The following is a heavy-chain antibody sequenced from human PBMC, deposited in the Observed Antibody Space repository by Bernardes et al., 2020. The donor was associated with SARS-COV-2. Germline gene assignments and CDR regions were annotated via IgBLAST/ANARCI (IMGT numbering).Heavy chain of an antibody. CDR1: GFTFSSYE. CDR3: ARDFRDGAARPGLDY. J-gene: IGHJ4*02. Sequence: GALRLSCAASGFTFSSYEMDWVRQAPGKGLEWVSYINNNGGTIYYADSVKGRFTISRDNAKNSLYLQMNSLRAEDTAVYYCARDFRDGAARPGLDYWGQGTLVTVSS. CDR2: INNNGGTI. V-gene: IGHV3-48*03. D-gene: IGHD6-6*01.